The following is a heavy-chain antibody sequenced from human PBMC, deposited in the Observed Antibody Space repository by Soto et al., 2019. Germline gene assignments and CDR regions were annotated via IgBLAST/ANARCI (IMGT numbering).Heavy chain of an antibody. Sequence: SETLSLTCAVYGGSFSGYYWSWIRQPPGKGLEWIGEINHSGSTNYNPSLKSRVTISVDTSKNQFSLKLSSVIAADTAVYYCARSQQWLQFHKNAFDIWGQGTMVTVSS. V-gene: IGHV4-34*01. J-gene: IGHJ3*02. D-gene: IGHD5-12*01. CDR1: GGSFSGYY. CDR2: INHSGST. CDR3: ARSQQWLQFHKNAFDI.